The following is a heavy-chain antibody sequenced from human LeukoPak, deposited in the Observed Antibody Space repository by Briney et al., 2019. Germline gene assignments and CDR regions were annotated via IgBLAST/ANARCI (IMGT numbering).Heavy chain of an antibody. CDR1: GGSISSSSYY. D-gene: IGHD3-3*01. CDR2: IYYSGST. J-gene: IGHJ5*02. V-gene: IGHV4-39*07. CDR3: ARDGGYDFWSGYYVGWFDP. Sequence: SETLFLTCTVSGGSISSSSYYWGWIRQPPGKGLEWIESIYYSGSTYYNPSLKSRVTISVDTSKNQFSLKLSSVTAADTAVYYCARDGGYDFWSGYYVGWFDPWGQGTLVTVSS.